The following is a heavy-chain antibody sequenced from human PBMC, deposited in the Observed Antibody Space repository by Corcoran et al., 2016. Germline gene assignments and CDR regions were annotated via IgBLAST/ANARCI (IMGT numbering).Heavy chain of an antibody. J-gene: IGHJ4*02. D-gene: IGHD6-6*01. Sequence: EVQLVESGGGLVQPGGSLRLSCAASGFTFSSYWMSWVRQAPGKGLEWVANIKQDGSEKYYVDSVKGRFTISRDNAKNSLYLQMNSLRAEDTAVYYCARERTELGSSVLYWGQGTLVTVSS. CDR2: IKQDGSEK. V-gene: IGHV3-7*01. CDR1: GFTFSSYW. CDR3: ARERTELGSSVLY.